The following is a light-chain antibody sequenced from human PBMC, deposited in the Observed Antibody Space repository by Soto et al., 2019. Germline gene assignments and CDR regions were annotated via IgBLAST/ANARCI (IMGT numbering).Light chain of an antibody. CDR1: QDIGTW. CDR2: VAS. J-gene: IGKJ3*01. Sequence: DIPLTQSPSSVSASVGDRVTITCRASQDIGTWLAWYQQKPGKAPKLLISVASNLQSGVPSRFSGAGSGTAINLTITSLQPEDFATYHCQQADSFPFTFGPGTKVDFK. CDR3: QQADSFPFT. V-gene: IGKV1-12*01.